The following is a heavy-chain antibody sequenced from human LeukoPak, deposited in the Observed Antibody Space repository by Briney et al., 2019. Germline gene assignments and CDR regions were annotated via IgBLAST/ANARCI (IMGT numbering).Heavy chain of an antibody. J-gene: IGHJ4*02. V-gene: IGHV3-23*01. CDR3: ARKHLIVVVPAAIRREFDY. CDR1: GFTFSSYA. CDR2: ISGSGGST. D-gene: IGHD2-2*02. Sequence: GGSLRLSCAASGFTFSSYAMSWVRQAPGKGLEWVSAISGSGGSTYYADSVKGRFTISRDNSKNTLYLQMNSLRAEDTAVYYCARKHLIVVVPAAIRREFDYWGQGTLVTVSS.